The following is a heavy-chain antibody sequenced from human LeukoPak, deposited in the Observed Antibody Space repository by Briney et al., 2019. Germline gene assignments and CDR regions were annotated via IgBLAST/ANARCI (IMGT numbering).Heavy chain of an antibody. CDR3: ARGKPRLLSRRSYYFDY. J-gene: IGHJ4*02. D-gene: IGHD2-2*01. V-gene: IGHV1-8*01. Sequence: ASVKVSCKASGYTFTSYDTNWVRQATGQGLEWMGWMNPNSGNTGYAQKFQGRVTMTRNTSISTAYMELSSLRSEDTAVYYCARGKPRLLSRRSYYFDYWGQGTLVTVSS. CDR2: MNPNSGNT. CDR1: GYTFTSYD.